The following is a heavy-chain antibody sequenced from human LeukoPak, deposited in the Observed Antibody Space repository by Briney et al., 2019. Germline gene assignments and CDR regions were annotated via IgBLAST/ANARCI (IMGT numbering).Heavy chain of an antibody. Sequence: GRSLRLSCAASGFSFSTYWMHWVRQAPGNGLVWVARINPDGSTSIYADSVKGRLTISRDNAKNTLYLQMSSLKADDTAVYDGARGGLEPVDCWGQGTLVTVSS. J-gene: IGHJ4*02. D-gene: IGHD1-1*01. CDR1: GFSFSTYW. CDR2: INPDGSTS. CDR3: ARGGLEPVDC. V-gene: IGHV3-74*01.